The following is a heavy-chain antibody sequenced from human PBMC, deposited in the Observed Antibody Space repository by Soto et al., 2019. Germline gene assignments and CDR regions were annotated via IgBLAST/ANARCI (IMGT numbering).Heavy chain of an antibody. J-gene: IGHJ3*02. CDR1: GLTVSGKKY. Sequence: GGSLRLSCAASGLTVSGKKYITWVRQAQGKGLEWVSGLYDVDGTYYADSVKGRFIISRDSYKNTVLLQMSSLRPEDTAVYYCASWLVREHAFDIWGLGTMVTVSS. V-gene: IGHV3-53*01. D-gene: IGHD6-19*01. CDR2: LYDVDGT. CDR3: ASWLVREHAFDI.